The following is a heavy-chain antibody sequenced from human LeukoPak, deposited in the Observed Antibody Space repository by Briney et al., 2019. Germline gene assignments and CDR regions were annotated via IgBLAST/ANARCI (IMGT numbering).Heavy chain of an antibody. J-gene: IGHJ4*02. D-gene: IGHD2-15*01. V-gene: IGHV3-53*01. CDR3: TLAMYCSGGTCHLDY. CDR1: GFTVSKNY. CDR2: INSGGST. Sequence: GGSLRLSCAVSGFTVSKNYMSWVRQAPGKGLEWVSVINSGGSTYYADSEKGRFTISRDNSKNTLYLQMNSLRAEDTAVYYCTLAMYCSGGTCHLDYWGQGTLVTVSS.